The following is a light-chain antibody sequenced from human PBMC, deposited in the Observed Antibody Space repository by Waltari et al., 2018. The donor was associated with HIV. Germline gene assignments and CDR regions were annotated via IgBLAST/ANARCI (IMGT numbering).Light chain of an antibody. Sequence: QSALTQPPSVSGAPAQRLTISSTGTSSNIGTGSDVHWYQQLPGPAPKLLIYANTNRPSGVPDRFSGSKSGTSASLAITGLQAEDEADYYCQSYDSRLSGSVFGGGTKLTVL. CDR2: ANT. V-gene: IGLV1-40*01. CDR1: SSNIGTGSD. J-gene: IGLJ3*02. CDR3: QSYDSRLSGSV.